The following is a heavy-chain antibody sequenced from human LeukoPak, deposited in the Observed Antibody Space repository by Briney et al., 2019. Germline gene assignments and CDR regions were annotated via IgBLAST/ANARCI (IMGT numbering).Heavy chain of an antibody. CDR2: IYHRGTT. Sequence: SETLSLTCNVSGYSISSGYYWAWIRQTPGKGLEWIASIYHRGTTYYNPSLRSRFIISVDTSKNQFSLRLSSVTAADTAVYYCARAYNHALSEYNWFAPWGQGTLVTVSS. CDR1: GYSISSGYY. D-gene: IGHD1-1*01. V-gene: IGHV4-38-2*02. J-gene: IGHJ5*02. CDR3: ARAYNHALSEYNWFAP.